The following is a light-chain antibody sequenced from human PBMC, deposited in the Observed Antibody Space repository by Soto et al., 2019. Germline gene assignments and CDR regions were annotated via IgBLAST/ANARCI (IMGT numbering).Light chain of an antibody. J-gene: IGKJ3*01. CDR3: QEYSSVPV. CDR2: AAS. CDR1: QDIRNF. V-gene: IGKV1-27*01. Sequence: IQMTQSPTSLSASVGDRVTITCRASQDIRNFVAWYQQKPGKAPNLLIYAASTFQSGVPSRFSGSGSGTAFTLTINSLQPEDVATYSGQEYSSVPVFGPGTKVEIK.